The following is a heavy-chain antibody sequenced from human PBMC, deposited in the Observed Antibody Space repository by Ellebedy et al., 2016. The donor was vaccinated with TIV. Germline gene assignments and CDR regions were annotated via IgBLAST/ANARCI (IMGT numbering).Heavy chain of an antibody. CDR1: GYTFTGYY. Sequence: AASVKVSCKASGYTFTGYYMHWVRQAPGQGLEWLGWIIPNSGGTNFAQTFQGRVTMTRDTSISTAYMELGRLISDDTAVYYCARGADYGDFDYWGQGTLVTVSS. D-gene: IGHD4-17*01. CDR3: ARGADYGDFDY. V-gene: IGHV1-2*02. J-gene: IGHJ4*02. CDR2: IIPNSGGT.